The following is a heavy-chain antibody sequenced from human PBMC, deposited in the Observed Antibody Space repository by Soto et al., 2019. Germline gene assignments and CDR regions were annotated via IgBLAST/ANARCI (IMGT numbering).Heavy chain of an antibody. CDR3: ARRRFYKGYGS. CDR1: GFSLTTSGVG. V-gene: IGHV2-5*02. CDR2: IYWDDDQ. D-gene: IGHD5-18*01. J-gene: IGHJ5*02. Sequence: QITLKESGPTLVNPTQTLTLTCTFSGFSLTTSGVGMGWIRQPPGKALEWLAVIYWDDDQRYSPSLRNRLTVTKDTSKNQVILTVTNMDPVDTGTYYGARRRFYKGYGSWGQGTLVTVSS.